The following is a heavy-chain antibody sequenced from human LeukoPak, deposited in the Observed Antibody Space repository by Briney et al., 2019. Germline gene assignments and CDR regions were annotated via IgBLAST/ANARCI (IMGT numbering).Heavy chain of an antibody. J-gene: IGHJ3*02. V-gene: IGHV1-18*01. CDR2: ISPNNGNT. CDR3: TRVRNSNNWWGAFDI. CDR1: GYTFDTSS. Sequence: ASVDVSCKAFGYTFDTSSISWVRQAPGQRLEWMGWISPNNGNTHYAQGVQGRVTMTTDTSRSTAYMELRSLRSDDTAVYYCTRVRNSNNWWGAFDIWGQGTMVTVSS. D-gene: IGHD1-1*01.